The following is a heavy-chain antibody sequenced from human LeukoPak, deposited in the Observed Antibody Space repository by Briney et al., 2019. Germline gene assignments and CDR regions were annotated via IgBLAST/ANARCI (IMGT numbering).Heavy chain of an antibody. CDR3: AREPYCSSTSCYGFDY. D-gene: IGHD2-2*01. J-gene: IGHJ4*02. V-gene: IGHV4-31*03. Sequence: SQTLSLTCTGSGGSVSSGGYYWSWIRQHPGKGLEWIGYIYYSGSTYYNPSLKSRVTISVDTSKNQFSLKLSSVTAADTAVYYCAREPYCSSTSCYGFDYWGQGTLVTVS. CDR1: GGSVSSGGYY. CDR2: IYYSGST.